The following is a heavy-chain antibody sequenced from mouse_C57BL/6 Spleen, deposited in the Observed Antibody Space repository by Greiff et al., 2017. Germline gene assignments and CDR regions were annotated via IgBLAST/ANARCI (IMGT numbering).Heavy chain of an antibody. J-gene: IGHJ2*01. V-gene: IGHV5-9-1*02. Sequence: EVMLVESGEGLVKPGGSLKLSCAASGFTFSSYSMSWVRQTPEKRLEWVAYLSSGGDYIYYADTVKGRFTLSRDNARNTLYLQMSSLKSEDTAMYYCTRGGLLPLFDYRGQGTTLSVAS. CDR3: TRGGLLPLFDY. D-gene: IGHD3-1*01. CDR2: LSSGGDYI. CDR1: GFTFSSYS.